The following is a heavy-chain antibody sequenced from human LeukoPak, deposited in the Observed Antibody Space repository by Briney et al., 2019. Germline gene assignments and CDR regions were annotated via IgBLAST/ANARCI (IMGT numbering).Heavy chain of an antibody. CDR1: DGSISSYY. CDR2: RYYSGST. CDR3: ARVRGDFETD. D-gene: IGHD3-16*01. V-gene: IGHV4-59*01. Sequence: PSETLSLTCSVSDGSISSYYWTWIRQPPGKGLEWIGYRYYSGSTTYNPSLKSRVTISVDTSKSQFSLKLISVTAADTAIYYCARVRGDFETDWGQGTLVTVSS. J-gene: IGHJ1*01.